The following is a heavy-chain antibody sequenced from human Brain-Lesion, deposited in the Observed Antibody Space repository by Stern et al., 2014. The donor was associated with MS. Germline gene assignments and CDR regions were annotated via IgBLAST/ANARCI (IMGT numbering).Heavy chain of an antibody. CDR1: GYTFSSYD. CDR3: ARAVRNQLLSEY. V-gene: IGHV1-8*01. Sequence: QLVQSGAEVKKPGASVKVSCKASGYTFSSYDITWVRQASGNGLEWMGWMNPYSGNPGYAQKFKGRVSMTSHPSISTVYMELTSLTSDDTAVYFCARAVRNQLLSEYWGQGTLVTVSS. D-gene: IGHD2-2*01. CDR2: MNPYSGNP. J-gene: IGHJ4*02.